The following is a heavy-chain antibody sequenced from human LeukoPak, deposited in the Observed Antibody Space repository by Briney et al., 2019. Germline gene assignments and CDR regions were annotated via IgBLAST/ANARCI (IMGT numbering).Heavy chain of an antibody. CDR2: INPGTGGT. CDR3: ARPKAAAGTISALEI. Sequence: ASVKVSCRASGYTFTGYNIHWVRQAPGQGLGWMGWINPGTGGTDSAQKFQVRVTMTRDTSLSTAYLEVSGLTSDDTAVYYCARPKAAAGTISALEIWGQGTLVTVSS. D-gene: IGHD6-13*01. V-gene: IGHV1-2*02. J-gene: IGHJ3*02. CDR1: GYTFTGYN.